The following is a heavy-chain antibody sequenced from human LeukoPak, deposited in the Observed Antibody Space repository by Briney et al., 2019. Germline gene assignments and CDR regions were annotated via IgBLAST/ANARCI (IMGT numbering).Heavy chain of an antibody. V-gene: IGHV1-2*02. D-gene: IGHD5-12*01. J-gene: IGHJ5*02. CDR2: INPTNGAA. CDR3: AKEGYSNGPDP. Sequence: ASVKVSCKASGYTLTDHYMHWLRQTPGHGLEWMGRINPTNGAAIYGQTFQGRVTMTRDTSISTVYMELRNLRSDDTGVYYCAKEGYSNGPDPWGPGSLVTVSS. CDR1: GYTLTDHY.